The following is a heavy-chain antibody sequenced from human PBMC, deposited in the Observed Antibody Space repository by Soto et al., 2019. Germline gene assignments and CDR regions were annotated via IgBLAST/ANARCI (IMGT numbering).Heavy chain of an antibody. D-gene: IGHD3-9*01. V-gene: IGHV3-23*01. J-gene: IGHJ4*02. CDR2: INGGGGTT. CDR3: AKDRHPDGIWTFDY. CDR1: GFSFSGYT. Sequence: PGGSLRLSCAVSGFSFSGYTMNWVRQAQGKGLEWISGINGGGGTTYYADSVKGRFTISRDDSKNILYLQMNSPRAEDTAIYYCAKDRHPDGIWTFDYWGRGTLVTVSS.